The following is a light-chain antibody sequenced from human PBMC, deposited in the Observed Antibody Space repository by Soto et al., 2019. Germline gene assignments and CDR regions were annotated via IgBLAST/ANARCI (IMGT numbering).Light chain of an antibody. CDR2: DVS. CDR3: QQYNSYPWT. V-gene: IGKV1-5*01. J-gene: IGKJ1*01. CDR1: ESISSW. Sequence: DIQMTQSPSTLSASIGDRVTITCRASESISSWLAWYQQKPGKAPKLLVYDVSSLESGVPSRFSVSGSGTEFTLTISSLQPDDFATYYCQQYNSYPWTFGQGTKVEIK.